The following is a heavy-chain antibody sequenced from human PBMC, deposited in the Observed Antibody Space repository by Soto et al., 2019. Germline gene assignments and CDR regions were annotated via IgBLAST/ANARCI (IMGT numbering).Heavy chain of an antibody. D-gene: IGHD2-15*01. CDR1: GYTITRYA. J-gene: IGHJ4*02. CDR2: INTGNGNT. V-gene: IGHV1-3*04. CDR3: ARDRGFCSGDNCYNPLIDY. Sequence: GASVKVSCTASGYTITRYAMHWVRQAPGQRLEWMGWINTGNGNTKYSRKFQGRVTITRDTSASTAYMELSSLRSEDTAMYYCARDRGFCSGDNCYNPLIDYWGQGTLVTVSS.